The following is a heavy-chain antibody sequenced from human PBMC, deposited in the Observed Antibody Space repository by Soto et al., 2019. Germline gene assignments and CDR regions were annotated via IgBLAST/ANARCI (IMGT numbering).Heavy chain of an antibody. D-gene: IGHD2-15*01. CDR3: ATTNYCSGGSCSIRWFDP. CDR2: INAGNGNT. J-gene: IGHJ5*02. Sequence: ASVKVSCKASRYTFTSYAMHWVRQAPGQRLEWMGWINAGNGNTKYSQKFQGRVTITRDTSASTAYMELSSLRSEDTAVYYCATTNYCSGGSCSIRWFDPWGQGTLVTVSS. CDR1: RYTFTSYA. V-gene: IGHV1-3*01.